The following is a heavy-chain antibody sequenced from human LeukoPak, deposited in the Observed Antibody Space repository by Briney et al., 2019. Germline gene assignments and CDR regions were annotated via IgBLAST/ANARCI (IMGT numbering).Heavy chain of an antibody. CDR2: ISYDGSNK. D-gene: IGHD2-2*01. V-gene: IGHV3-30*04. CDR3: ARDEDIVVVPAASGY. J-gene: IGHJ4*02. Sequence: GRSLRLSCAASGFTFSSHAMHWVRQAPGKGLEWVAVISYDGSNKYYADSVKGRFTISRDNSKNTLYLQMNSLRAEDTAVYYCARDEDIVVVPAASGYWGQGTLVTVSS. CDR1: GFTFSSHA.